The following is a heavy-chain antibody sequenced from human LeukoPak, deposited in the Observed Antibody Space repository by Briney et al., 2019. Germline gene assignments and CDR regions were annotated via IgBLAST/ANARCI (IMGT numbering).Heavy chain of an antibody. Sequence: GASVKVSCKASGYTFTGYYMHWVRQAPGQGLEWMGRINPNSGGTNYALKFQGRVTMTRDTSISTAYMELSRLRSDDTAVYYCARGLSGYDSDGMDVWGQGTTVTVSS. CDR1: GYTFTGYY. CDR3: ARGLSGYDSDGMDV. V-gene: IGHV1-2*06. J-gene: IGHJ6*02. D-gene: IGHD5-12*01. CDR2: INPNSGGT.